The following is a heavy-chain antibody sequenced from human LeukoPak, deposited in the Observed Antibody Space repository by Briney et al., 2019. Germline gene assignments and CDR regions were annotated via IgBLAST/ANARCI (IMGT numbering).Heavy chain of an antibody. Sequence: SETLSLTCTVSGASISSYYWGWIRQPPGKGLEWIGSIYYSGSTYYNPSLKSRVTISVDTSKNQFSLKLSSVTAADTAVYYCARSEDWFDPWGQGTLVTVSS. V-gene: IGHV4-39*07. CDR3: ARSEDWFDP. CDR1: GASISSYY. CDR2: IYYSGST. J-gene: IGHJ5*02.